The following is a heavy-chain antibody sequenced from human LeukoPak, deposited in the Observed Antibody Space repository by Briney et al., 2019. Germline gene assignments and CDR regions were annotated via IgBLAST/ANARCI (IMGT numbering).Heavy chain of an antibody. CDR2: IYFSGST. V-gene: IGHV4-39*01. J-gene: IGHJ4*02. Sequence: LETLSLTCTVSGGSISSSSYYSGWIRQPPGKGLEWIGSIYFSGSTYYNPSLKSRVTISVDTSKTQFSLTLSSVTAADTAVYYCASFPLGRSVLETDYWGQGKLVTVSS. CDR1: GGSISSSSYY. D-gene: IGHD3-3*01. CDR3: ASFPLGRSVLETDY.